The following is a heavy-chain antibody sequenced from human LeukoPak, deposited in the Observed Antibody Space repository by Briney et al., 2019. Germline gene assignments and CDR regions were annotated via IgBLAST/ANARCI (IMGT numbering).Heavy chain of an antibody. D-gene: IGHD2-2*01. CDR2: IDHSGST. CDR3: ARGRYCNSTNCPYVGGYYYMDV. J-gene: IGHJ6*03. Sequence: SETLSLTCAVYGESFSGYHWTWIRQPPGKGPEWIGKIDHSGSTIYNPSLKSRVTISVAAPKNQILLDLSSVTAADTAVYYCARGRYCNSTNCPYVGGYYYMDVWGKGTTVTVSS. V-gene: IGHV4-34*01. CDR1: GESFSGYH.